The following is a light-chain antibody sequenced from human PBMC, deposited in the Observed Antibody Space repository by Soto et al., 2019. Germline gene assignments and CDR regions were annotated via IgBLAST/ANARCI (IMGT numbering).Light chain of an antibody. CDR2: ASS. J-gene: IGKJ5*01. CDR3: QQSHTFPIT. Sequence: DIQLTQSPSSLSASAGDRVTITCRATQNIRSSLNWYQHKPGKAPKLLLYASSSLQSGVPSRFSASGSGTDFTLTIDNLQPEDFATYYCQQSHTFPITFGQGTRLEI. V-gene: IGKV1-39*01. CDR1: QNIRSS.